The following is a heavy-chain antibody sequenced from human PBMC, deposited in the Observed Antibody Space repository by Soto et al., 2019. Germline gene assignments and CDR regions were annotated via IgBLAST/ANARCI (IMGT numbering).Heavy chain of an antibody. Sequence: PSETLSLTCSVSGDSISNLDYFWAWIRQPPGQALEYIGYIYKSATTYYNPSFESRVAISVDTSKSQFSLNVNSVTPADTAVYFCARGRYCLTGRCFPNWFDSWGQGALVTVSS. J-gene: IGHJ5*01. CDR1: GDSISNLDYF. D-gene: IGHD7-27*01. CDR2: IYKSATT. V-gene: IGHV4-30-4*01. CDR3: ARGRYCLTGRCFPNWFDS.